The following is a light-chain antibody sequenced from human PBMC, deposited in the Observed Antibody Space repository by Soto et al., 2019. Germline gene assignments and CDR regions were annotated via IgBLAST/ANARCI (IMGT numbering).Light chain of an antibody. CDR2: DAS. CDR3: QQRSKWPPFT. CDR1: QSVSSY. Sequence: EIVVAQTKATLSLSPGERATLSCRASQSVSSYLVWYQQKPGQAPRLLIYDASTRATGIPARFSGSGSGTDFTLTISSLEPEDFAVYYCQQRSKWPPFTFGPVTNVDI. V-gene: IGKV3-11*01. J-gene: IGKJ3*01.